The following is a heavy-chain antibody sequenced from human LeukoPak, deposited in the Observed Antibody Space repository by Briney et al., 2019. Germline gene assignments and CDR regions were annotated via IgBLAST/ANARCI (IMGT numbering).Heavy chain of an antibody. J-gene: IGHJ5*01. CDR2: ISYDGSNK. CDR1: GFTFSDYG. D-gene: IGHD3-22*01. CDR3: AKDMDDSSGRFDS. V-gene: IGHV3-30*18. Sequence: PGRSLRLSCAASGFTFSDYGMQWVRQAPGKGLEWVAVISYDGSNKYYADSVKGRFTISRDTSKNTLYLQMNSLRAEDTAVYYCAKDMDDSSGRFDSWGQGTLVTVSS.